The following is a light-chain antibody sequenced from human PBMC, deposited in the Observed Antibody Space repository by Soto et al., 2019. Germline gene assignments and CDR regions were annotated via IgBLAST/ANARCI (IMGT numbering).Light chain of an antibody. CDR2: GAS. CDR3: HQYTSSGVT. V-gene: IGKV3-20*01. J-gene: IGKJ5*01. CDR1: QSVTSSH. Sequence: EVVLTQSPGTLSLSPGERVTLSCRASQSVTSSHLAWYQQKPGQPPRLLVYGASTRATDIPDRFSGSGSGTDFTLTISRLEPDDFAVYYCHQYTSSGVTCGQGTRLEIK.